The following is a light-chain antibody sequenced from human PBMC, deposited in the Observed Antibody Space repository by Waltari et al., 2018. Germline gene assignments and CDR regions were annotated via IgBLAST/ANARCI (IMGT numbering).Light chain of an antibody. J-gene: IGLJ1*01. Sequence: QSALTQPASVSGSPGQPITISCTGTSSDVGRYNLVYWYQQPPAKAPKPMIYEGSKRPSGVSNRFSGSKSGNTASLTISGLQAEDEADYYCCSYAGSSTYVFGTGTKVTVL. CDR2: EGS. V-gene: IGLV2-23*01. CDR3: CSYAGSSTYV. CDR1: SSDVGRYNL.